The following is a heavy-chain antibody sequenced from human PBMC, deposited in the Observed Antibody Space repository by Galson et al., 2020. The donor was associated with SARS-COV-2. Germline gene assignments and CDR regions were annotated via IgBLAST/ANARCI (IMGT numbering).Heavy chain of an antibody. Sequence: GESLKISCAASGFTFSSYGMTWVRQAPGKGLEWVSSIIGSGDKTYYADSLQGRFTISRDNSKNTLSLHMSGLRADDSAVYFCARSSRGYGRYVFDYWGQGVLVTVSS. D-gene: IGHD3-22*01. V-gene: IGHV3-23*01. CDR1: GFTFSSYG. CDR3: ARSSRGYGRYVFDY. CDR2: IIGSGDKT. J-gene: IGHJ4*02.